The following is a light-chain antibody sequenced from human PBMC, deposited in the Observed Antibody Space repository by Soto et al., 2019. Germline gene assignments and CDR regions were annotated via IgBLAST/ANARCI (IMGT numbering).Light chain of an antibody. V-gene: IGKV1-5*02. J-gene: IGKJ4*01. Sequence: IQITHSPSSLSXXXXXXXTIXXXASQSVSTRLAWHQQKPGKAPKVLIYDASSWAGGVPSRFTGSGSGTEFTLTINSLQPDDFATYYCQQYDNYPLTFGGGTKVDIK. CDR2: DAS. CDR3: QQYDNYPLT. CDR1: QSVSTR.